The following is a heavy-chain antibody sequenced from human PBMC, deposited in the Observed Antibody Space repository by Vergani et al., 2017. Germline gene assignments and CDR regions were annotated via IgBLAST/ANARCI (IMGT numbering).Heavy chain of an antibody. J-gene: IGHJ6*03. Sequence: QVQLQESGPGLVKPSQNLSLTCAVSGGSFSGYYWSWIRQPPGKGLEWIGEINHSGSTNYNPSLKSRVTISVDTSKNQFSLKLSSVTAADTAVYYCARGAPYCSSTSCYSYYYYYYMDVWGKGTTVTVSS. D-gene: IGHD2-2*01. CDR2: INHSGST. V-gene: IGHV4-34*09. CDR1: GGSFSGYY. CDR3: ARGAPYCSSTSCYSYYYYYYMDV.